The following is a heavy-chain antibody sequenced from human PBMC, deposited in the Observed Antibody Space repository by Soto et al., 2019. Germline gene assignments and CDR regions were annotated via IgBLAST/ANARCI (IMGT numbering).Heavy chain of an antibody. D-gene: IGHD1-26*01. J-gene: IGHJ4*02. V-gene: IGHV3-15*07. CDR2: VRSKADGGTT. Sequence: EVPLMESGGGLVQPGGSLRLSCAASTFIFNNAYINWVRQAPGKGPEWVGRVRSKADGGTTDYAAPVIGRFTISRDNSKNTLYLQMDSLKTEDTAVYYCATTYTGSYSFYFDSWGQGTLVTVSS. CDR1: TFIFNNAY. CDR3: ATTYTGSYSFYFDS.